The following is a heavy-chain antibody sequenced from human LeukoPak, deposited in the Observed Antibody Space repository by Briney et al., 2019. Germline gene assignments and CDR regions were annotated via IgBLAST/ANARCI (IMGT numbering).Heavy chain of an antibody. D-gene: IGHD3-16*02. CDR1: GGSISSSSYY. J-gene: IGHJ4*02. V-gene: IGHV4-39*01. Sequence: SETLSLTCTVSGGSISSSSYYWGRIRQPPGKGLEWIGSIYYSGSTYYNPSLKSRVTISVDTSKNQFSLKLSSVTAADTAVYYCARGYDYVWGSYRQTSRGYYFDYWGQGTLVTVSS. CDR2: IYYSGST. CDR3: ARGYDYVWGSYRQTSRGYYFDY.